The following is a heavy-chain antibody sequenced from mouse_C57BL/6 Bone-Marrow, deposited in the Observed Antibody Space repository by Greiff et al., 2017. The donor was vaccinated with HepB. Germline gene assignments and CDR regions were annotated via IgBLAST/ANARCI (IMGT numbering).Heavy chain of an antibody. Sequence: EVQGVESGGGLVKPGGSLKLSCAASGFTFSSYAMSWVRQTPEKRLEWVATISDGGSYTYYPDNVKGRFTISRDNAKNNLYLQMSHLKSEDTAMYYCARDYEDYWGQGTSVTVSS. V-gene: IGHV5-4*01. CDR3: ARDYEDY. J-gene: IGHJ4*01. D-gene: IGHD2-12*01. CDR1: GFTFSSYA. CDR2: ISDGGSYT.